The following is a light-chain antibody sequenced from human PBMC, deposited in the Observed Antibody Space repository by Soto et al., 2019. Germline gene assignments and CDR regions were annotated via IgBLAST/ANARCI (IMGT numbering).Light chain of an antibody. V-gene: IGLV2-14*01. J-gene: IGLJ3*02. Sequence: QSALTQPASVSGSPGQSITISCTGTSSDVGGYNFVSWYQQYPGKAPKLMIYEVRIRPSGISNRFSGSRSGNTASLTISGLHTEDEADYFCSSYTTRSIHVFGGRTKLTVL. CDR3: SSYTTRSIHV. CDR2: EVR. CDR1: SSDVGGYNF.